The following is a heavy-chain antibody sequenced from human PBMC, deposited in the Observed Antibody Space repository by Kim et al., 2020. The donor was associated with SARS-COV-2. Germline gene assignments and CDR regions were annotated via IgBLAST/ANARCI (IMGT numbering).Heavy chain of an antibody. V-gene: IGHV4-34*01. Sequence: SETLSLTCAVYGGSFSGYYWSWIRQPPGKGLEWIGEINHSGSTNYNPSLKSRVTISVDTSKNQFSLKLSSVTAADTAVYYCARVRRLQGDFDYWGQGTLVTVSS. CDR3: ARVRRLQGDFDY. CDR2: INHSGST. CDR1: GGSFSGYY. D-gene: IGHD2-15*01. J-gene: IGHJ4*02.